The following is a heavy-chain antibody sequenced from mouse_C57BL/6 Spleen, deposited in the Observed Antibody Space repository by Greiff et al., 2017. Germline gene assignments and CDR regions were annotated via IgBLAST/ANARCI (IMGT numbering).Heavy chain of an antibody. CDR3: AREAYGYDDAMDY. D-gene: IGHD2-2*01. J-gene: IGHJ4*01. CDR1: GYTFTDYY. Sequence: VKLMESGAELVRPGASVKLSCKASGYTFTDYYINWVKQRPGQGLEWIARIYPGSGNTYYNEKFKGKATLTAEKSSSTAYMQLSSLTSEDSAVYFCAREAYGYDDAMDYWGQGTSVTVSS. CDR2: IYPGSGNT. V-gene: IGHV1-76*01.